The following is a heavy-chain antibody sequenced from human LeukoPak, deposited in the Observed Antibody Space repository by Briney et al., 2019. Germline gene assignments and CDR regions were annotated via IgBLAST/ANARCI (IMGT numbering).Heavy chain of an antibody. CDR3: ARVSGGNGDAFDI. D-gene: IGHD4-23*01. Sequence: SETLSLTCTVSGGSISSYYWSWIRQPPGKGLEWMGYIYYSGSTNYNPSLKSRVTISVDTSKNQFSLKLSSVTAADTAVYYCARVSGGNGDAFDIWGQGTMVTVSS. V-gene: IGHV4-59*01. CDR1: GGSISSYY. J-gene: IGHJ3*02. CDR2: IYYSGST.